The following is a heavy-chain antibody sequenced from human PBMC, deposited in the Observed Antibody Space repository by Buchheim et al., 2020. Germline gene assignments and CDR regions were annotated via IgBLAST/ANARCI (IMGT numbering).Heavy chain of an antibody. Sequence: EVQLVESGGGLVQPGGSLRLSCAASGFTFSSYWMSWVRQAPGKGLEWVANIKQDGSEKYYVDSVKGRFTISRDNAKNSLYLQMNSPRAEDTAVYYCARDLGASGWWPESFYFDYWGQGTL. CDR3: ARDLGASGWWPESFYFDY. CDR2: IKQDGSEK. V-gene: IGHV3-7*01. J-gene: IGHJ4*02. CDR1: GFTFSSYW. D-gene: IGHD6-19*01.